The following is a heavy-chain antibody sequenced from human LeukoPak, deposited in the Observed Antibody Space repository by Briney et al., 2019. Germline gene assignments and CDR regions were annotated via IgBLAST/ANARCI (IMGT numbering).Heavy chain of an antibody. J-gene: IGHJ6*03. CDR3: TRGQDSPYYYYYMDV. D-gene: IGHD2-15*01. CDR1: GFTFSGSA. Sequence: GGSLRLSCAASGFTFSGSAMHWVRQASGKGLEWIGRIRSKANSYATAYAASVKGRFTISRDDSKNTAYLQMNSLKTEDTAVYYCTRGQDSPYYYYYMDVWGKGTTVTVSS. V-gene: IGHV3-73*01. CDR2: IRSKANSYAT.